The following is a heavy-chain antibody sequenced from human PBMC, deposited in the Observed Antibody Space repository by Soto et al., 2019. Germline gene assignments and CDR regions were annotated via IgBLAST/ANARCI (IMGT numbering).Heavy chain of an antibody. D-gene: IGHD2-21*02. CDR3: ARVGRCGGDCYSHDI. J-gene: IGHJ3*02. V-gene: IGHV1-18*01. CDR2: ISAYNGNT. Sequence: DSVKVDCKASGYTFTSYGISWVRQAPGQGLEWMGWISAYNGNTNYAQKLQGRVTMTTDTSTSTAYMELRSLRSDDTAVYYCARVGRCGGDCYSHDIWGQGTMVTVSS. CDR1: GYTFTSYG.